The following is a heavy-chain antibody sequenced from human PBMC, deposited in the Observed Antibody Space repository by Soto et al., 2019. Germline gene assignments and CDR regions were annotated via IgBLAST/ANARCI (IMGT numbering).Heavy chain of an antibody. CDR1: VFTFSIYA. Sequence: WGSLLVACAASVFTFSIYAMSWVRQAPGKGLEWVSAISGSGGSTYYADSVKGRFTISRDNSKNTLYLQMNSLRAEDTAVYYCAKETMDVWGQGTTVTVSS. J-gene: IGHJ6*01. CDR2: ISGSGGST. CDR3: AKETMDV. V-gene: IGHV3-23*01.